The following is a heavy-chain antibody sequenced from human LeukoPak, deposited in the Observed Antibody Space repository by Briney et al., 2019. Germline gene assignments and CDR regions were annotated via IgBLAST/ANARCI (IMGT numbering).Heavy chain of an antibody. CDR3: AKDTVASSFDH. D-gene: IGHD5-12*01. CDR2: ISRESDGNGT. Sequence: PGGSLRLSCAGSGFTLSSDWVHWVRQVPGKGLVWVARISRESDGNGTNYADSVKGRFSISRDRATDTVHLQMNSLRAEDTAVYYCAKDTVASSFDHWGQGTLVTVSS. J-gene: IGHJ4*02. V-gene: IGHV3-74*01. CDR1: GFTLSSDW.